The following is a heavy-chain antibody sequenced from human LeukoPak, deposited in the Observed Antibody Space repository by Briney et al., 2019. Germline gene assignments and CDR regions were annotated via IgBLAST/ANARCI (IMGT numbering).Heavy chain of an antibody. CDR3: AKNYGSGTYYNYFDS. Sequence: NPGGSLRLSCTASGFTFSSFAMSWVRRAPGKGLEWVSSISGSGGATYYADSVEGRFTISRDNSENTLYLQINSLRAEDTAVFYCAKNYGSGTYYNYFDSWGQGTLVTVSS. D-gene: IGHD3-10*01. CDR1: GFTFSSFA. CDR2: ISGSGGAT. J-gene: IGHJ4*02. V-gene: IGHV3-23*01.